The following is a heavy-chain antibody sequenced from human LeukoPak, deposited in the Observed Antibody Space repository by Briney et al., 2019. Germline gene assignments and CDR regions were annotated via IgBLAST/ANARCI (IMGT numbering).Heavy chain of an antibody. CDR1: GFVFSDYY. D-gene: IGHD4-11*01. CDR2: ITSNGIL. Sequence: GGSLRLSCAASGFVFSDYYMTWIRQAPGKGLEWVSHITSNGILYYAESVKGRFTISRDNAKNSLFLQMNSLRAEDTAVYFCARVEMTTVFVDHWGQGALVTVSS. CDR3: ARVEMTTVFVDH. V-gene: IGHV3-11*01. J-gene: IGHJ4*02.